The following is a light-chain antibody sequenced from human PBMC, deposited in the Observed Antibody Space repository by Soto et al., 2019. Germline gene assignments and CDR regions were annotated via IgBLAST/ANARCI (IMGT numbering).Light chain of an antibody. Sequence: EVVMPQSPGTLSVSPGERVTLSFMASQSVGNNLAWHQQKPGQAPRLLIYGASTRATGFPARFSGSGSGTEFTLTISSLQSEDFAVYYCQHYHGWPITFGQGTRLEIK. CDR1: QSVGNN. J-gene: IGKJ5*01. V-gene: IGKV3-15*01. CDR2: GAS. CDR3: QHYHGWPIT.